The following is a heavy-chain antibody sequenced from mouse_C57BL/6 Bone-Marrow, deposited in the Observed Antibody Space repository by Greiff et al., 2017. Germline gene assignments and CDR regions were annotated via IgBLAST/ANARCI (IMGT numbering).Heavy chain of an antibody. V-gene: IGHV1-54*01. CDR1: GYAFTNYL. J-gene: IGHJ1*03. Sequence: QVQLQQSGAELVRPGTSVKVSCKASGYAFTNYLIEWVKQRPGQGLEWIGVINPGSGGTNYNEKFKGKATLTADKSSSTAYMQLSSLTSEDSAVYFCAGGGLRRRDWYFDVWGTGTTVTVSS. CDR2: INPGSGGT. D-gene: IGHD2-2*01. CDR3: AGGGLRRRDWYFDV.